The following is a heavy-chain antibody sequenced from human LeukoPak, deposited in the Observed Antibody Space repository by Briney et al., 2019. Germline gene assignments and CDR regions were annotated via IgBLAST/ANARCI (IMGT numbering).Heavy chain of an antibody. D-gene: IGHD3-9*01. CDR3: AKGLRYSDN. J-gene: IGHJ4*02. CDR1: GFTFSNYG. CDR2: ISYDGSNK. Sequence: PGGSLRLSCAASGFTFSNYGMHWVRQAPGKGLEWVAVISYDGSNKYYADSVKGRFTISRDNSKNTLYLQMNSLRAEDTAVYYCAKGLRYSDNWGQGTLVTVSS. V-gene: IGHV3-30*18.